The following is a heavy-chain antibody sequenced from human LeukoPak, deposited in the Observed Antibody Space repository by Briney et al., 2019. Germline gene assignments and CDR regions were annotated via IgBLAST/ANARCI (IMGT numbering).Heavy chain of an antibody. Sequence: PGGSLRLSCAASGFTFSSSAMSCVRQAPGKGLEWVSSISGSGSGGSTYYPDSVKGRFTISRDNSKNTLYLQMNSLRAEDTAVYYCAKSGYNRFDYWGQGTLVTVSA. V-gene: IGHV3-23*01. D-gene: IGHD5-24*01. CDR1: GFTFSSSA. CDR3: AKSGYNRFDY. CDR2: ISGSGSGGST. J-gene: IGHJ4*02.